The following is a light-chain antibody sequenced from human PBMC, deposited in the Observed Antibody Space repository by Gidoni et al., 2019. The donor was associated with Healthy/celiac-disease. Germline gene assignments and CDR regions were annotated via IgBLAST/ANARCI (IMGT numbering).Light chain of an antibody. CDR1: QSISSW. V-gene: IGKV1-5*03. CDR2: KAS. CDR3: QQYDSYSRWT. J-gene: IGKJ1*01. Sequence: RVTITCRASQSISSWLAWYQQKPGKAPKLLIYKASSLESGVPSRFSVSGSGTEFTLTTSSLQPDDFATYFCQQYDSYSRWTFGQGTKVEIK.